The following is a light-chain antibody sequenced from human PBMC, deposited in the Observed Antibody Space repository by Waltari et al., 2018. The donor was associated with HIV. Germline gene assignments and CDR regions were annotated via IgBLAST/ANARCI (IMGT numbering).Light chain of an antibody. J-gene: IGLJ3*02. Sequence: SYVLTQPPSVSVAPGQTARITCGGNNIGTKNMHWYQQRAGQAPVLVVSDDSDRPSDIPERFSGSNSANTATLSISRVEAGDEADYYCQVWDYNSDRWVFGGGTKLTVL. V-gene: IGLV3-21*02. CDR1: NIGTKN. CDR2: DDS. CDR3: QVWDYNSDRWV.